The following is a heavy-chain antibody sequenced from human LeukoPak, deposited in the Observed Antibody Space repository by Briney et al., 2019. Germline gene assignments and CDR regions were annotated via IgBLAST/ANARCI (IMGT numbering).Heavy chain of an antibody. CDR1: GFTVSSNY. CDR2: IYSGGST. CDR3: ARDRYCSSASCYGGDY. Sequence: GGSLRLSCAASGFTVSSNYMSWVRQAPGKGLEWVSVIYSGGSTYYADSVKGRFTISRDNAKNTLYLQMNSLRAEDTAVYYCARDRYCSSASCYGGDYWGQGTLVTVSS. J-gene: IGHJ4*02. V-gene: IGHV3-66*01. D-gene: IGHD2-2*01.